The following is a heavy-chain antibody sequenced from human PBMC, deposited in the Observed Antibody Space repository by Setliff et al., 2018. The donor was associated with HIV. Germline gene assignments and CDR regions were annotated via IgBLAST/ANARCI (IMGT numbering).Heavy chain of an antibody. CDR3: ARGHCSGTNCYGVDYYGMDV. Sequence: SETLSLTCAVSGGSLSSDNWWTWVRQPPGKGLEWIGEIYHTEYTNYSPSLKSRVSMSVDRSKNQFSLNLTSVTAADTAVYYCARGHCSGTNCYGVDYYGMDVWGQGTTVTSP. CDR2: IYHTEYT. CDR1: GGSLSSDNW. J-gene: IGHJ6*02. V-gene: IGHV4-4*02. D-gene: IGHD2-2*01.